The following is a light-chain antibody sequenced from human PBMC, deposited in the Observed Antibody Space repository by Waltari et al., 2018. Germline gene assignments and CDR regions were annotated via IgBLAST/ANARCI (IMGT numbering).Light chain of an antibody. Sequence: NFLLTQPHSVSESPGKTVTISCTRSSGSIATDYVQWYQQRPGRAPTTVLYEDEQRPSGVPDRFSGSIDSSSNSASLTISGLKTEDEADYYCHSYDSSPFWVFGGGTKLTVL. CDR1: SGSIATDY. V-gene: IGLV6-57*03. CDR3: HSYDSSPFWV. CDR2: EDE. J-gene: IGLJ3*02.